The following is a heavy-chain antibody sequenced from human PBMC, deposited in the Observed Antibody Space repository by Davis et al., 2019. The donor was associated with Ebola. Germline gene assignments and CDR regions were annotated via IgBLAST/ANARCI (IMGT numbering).Heavy chain of an antibody. CDR3: ARSGLSFGVVKYHYGMDV. Sequence: GGSLTLSCAASGFTFSSYSMNWVRQAPGKGLEWVSGISWNSGSIGYADSVKGRFTISRDNAKNSLYLQMNSLRAEDTAVYYCARSGLSFGVVKYHYGMDVWGKGTTVTVSS. J-gene: IGHJ6*04. CDR2: ISWNSGSI. CDR1: GFTFSSYS. D-gene: IGHD3-3*01. V-gene: IGHV3-9*01.